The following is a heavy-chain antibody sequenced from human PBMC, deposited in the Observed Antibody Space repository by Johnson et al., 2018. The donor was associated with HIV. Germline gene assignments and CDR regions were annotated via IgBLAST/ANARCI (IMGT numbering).Heavy chain of an antibody. CDR3: PVDTEAFDI. D-gene: IGHD1-14*01. CDR1: GFTFSNYG. V-gene: IGHV3-30*19. J-gene: IGHJ3*02. Sequence: QVQLVESGGGVVQPGGSLRLSCAASGFTFSNYGMHWVRQAPGKGLEWVAIISYDGTKKYYADSVRGRFIISRDNSKNTLYLQMNSLRAEDTAVYYCPVDTEAFDIWGQGTMVTVSS. CDR2: ISYDGTKK.